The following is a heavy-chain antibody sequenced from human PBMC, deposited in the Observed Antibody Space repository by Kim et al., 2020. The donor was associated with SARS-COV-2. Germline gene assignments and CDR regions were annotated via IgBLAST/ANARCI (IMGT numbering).Heavy chain of an antibody. J-gene: IGHJ4*02. CDR3: ARTYSYASGSYYVADY. CDR2: ISSNSSII. D-gene: IGHD3-10*01. CDR1: GFTFSSYG. V-gene: IGHV3-48*04. Sequence: GGSLRLSCAASGFTFSSYGMNWVRQAPGKGLEWVSFISSNSSIIYYADSVKGRFTVSRDNAENSLYLQMNSLMAEDTAVYYCARTYSYASGSYYVADYWGQGTLLTVSS.